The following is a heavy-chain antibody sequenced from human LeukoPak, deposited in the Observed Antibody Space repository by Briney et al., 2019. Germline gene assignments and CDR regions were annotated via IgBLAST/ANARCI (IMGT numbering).Heavy chain of an antibody. Sequence: PSETLSLTCTVSGGSISSGGYYWSWLRQHPGKGLEWIGYIYYSGSTYYNPSLKSRVTLSLDTSKNQFSLKLSSVTAADTAVYYCARGPIFGVVIIPQYYCYGMAVWVQATTVTLSS. V-gene: IGHV4-31*03. J-gene: IGHJ6*02. D-gene: IGHD3-3*01. CDR1: GGSISSGGYY. CDR2: IYYSGST. CDR3: ARGPIFGVVIIPQYYCYGMAV.